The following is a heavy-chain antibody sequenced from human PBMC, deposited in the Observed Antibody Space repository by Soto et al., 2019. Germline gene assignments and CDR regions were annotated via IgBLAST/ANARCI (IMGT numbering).Heavy chain of an antibody. CDR3: AKEDDEWTNGHCDL. Sequence: EMQLLESGGGWVQPGGSLRLSCAASGFSISTYDMSWVRQTPGKGLEWVSGTSASDGSAYYSDSVRGRFTIARDNSKKTLYVEMNSLRSEDTAIYYCAKEDDEWTNGHCDLWGQGTLVTVSS. D-gene: IGHD2-8*01. V-gene: IGHV3-23*01. CDR1: GFSISTYD. J-gene: IGHJ3*01. CDR2: TSASDGSA.